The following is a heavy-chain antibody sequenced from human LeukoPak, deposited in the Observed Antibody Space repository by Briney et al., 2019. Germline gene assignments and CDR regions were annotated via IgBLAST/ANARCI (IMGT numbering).Heavy chain of an antibody. CDR1: GGSISTSNYY. CDR3: ARGAVGSLLRGMGTYMDV. D-gene: IGHD2-21*02. CDR2: IFYSGST. J-gene: IGHJ6*03. Sequence: PSETLSLTCTVSGGSISTSNYYWGWIRQPPGKGLEWIGNIFYSGSTYYSPSLKSRVTISLDTSRNQFSLKLSSVTAADTAVYYCARGAVGSLLRGMGTYMDVWGKGTTVTVSS. V-gene: IGHV4-39*07.